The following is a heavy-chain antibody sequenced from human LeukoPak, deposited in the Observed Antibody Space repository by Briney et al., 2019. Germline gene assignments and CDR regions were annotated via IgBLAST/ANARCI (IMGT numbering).Heavy chain of an antibody. V-gene: IGHV3-7*03. D-gene: IGHD3-22*01. J-gene: IGHJ4*02. CDR2: IKQDGSEK. CDR1: GFTFSRFW. Sequence: GGSLRLSCAASGFTFSRFWMSWVRQAPGKGLEWVANIKQDGSEKYYVDSVKGRFTISRDNAKNSLYLQMNSLRAEDTAVYYCAKDLHVFTMIVVGLFDYWGQGTLVTVSS. CDR3: AKDLHVFTMIVVGLFDY.